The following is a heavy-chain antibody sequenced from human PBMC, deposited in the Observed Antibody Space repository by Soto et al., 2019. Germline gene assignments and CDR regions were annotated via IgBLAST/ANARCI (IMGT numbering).Heavy chain of an antibody. D-gene: IGHD2-8*01. V-gene: IGHV3-21*01. CDR1: GFTFTTYG. J-gene: IGHJ4*02. CDR3: ARKGVSNLDY. CDR2: ISSRTGSSK. Sequence: GGSLSLSCAASGFTFTTYGMNWVRQAPGKGLEWVSFISSRTGSSKEYADSVRGRFTVSRDNAKNSVYLQTNSLRVEDTAVYYCARKGVSNLDYWGQGTLVTVSS.